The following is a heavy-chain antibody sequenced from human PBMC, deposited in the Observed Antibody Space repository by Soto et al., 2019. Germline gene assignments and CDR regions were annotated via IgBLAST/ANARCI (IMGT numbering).Heavy chain of an antibody. CDR3: AREGSGYNF. D-gene: IGHD5-12*01. CDR1: GGNFSNFG. J-gene: IGHJ4*02. Sequence: SVKVSCKASGGNFSNFGISWVRQAPGQGLEWMGGIVPVFGRPNYAQRFRGRLTITADESTSTGYMELISLRSDDTAVYYCAREGSGYNFWGQGTQVTVSS. V-gene: IGHV1-69*13. CDR2: IVPVFGRP.